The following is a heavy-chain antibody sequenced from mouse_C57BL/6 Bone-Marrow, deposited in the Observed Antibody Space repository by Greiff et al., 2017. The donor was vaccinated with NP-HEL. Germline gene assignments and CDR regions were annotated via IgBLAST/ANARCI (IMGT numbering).Heavy chain of an antibody. V-gene: IGHV1-69*01. J-gene: IGHJ2*01. Sequence: QVQLQQPGAELVMPGASVKLSCKASGYTFTSYWMHWVKQRPGQGLEWIGEIDPSDSYTNYNQKFKGKSTLTVDKSSSTAYMQLSSLTSEDSAVYYCARGARRGYWGQGTTLTVSS. CDR3: ARGARRGY. CDR1: GYTFTSYW. CDR2: IDPSDSYT. D-gene: IGHD3-1*01.